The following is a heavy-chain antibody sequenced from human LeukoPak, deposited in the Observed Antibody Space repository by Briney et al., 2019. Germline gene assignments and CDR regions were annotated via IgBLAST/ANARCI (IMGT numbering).Heavy chain of an antibody. D-gene: IGHD6-6*01. V-gene: IGHV3-21*01. CDR3: ASAPSIAALFDY. J-gene: IGHJ4*02. CDR2: ISSSSSYI. Sequence: PGGSLRLSCAPSRFTFSSYSMNWVRQAPGKGLEWVSSISSSSSYIYYADSVKGRFTISRDNAKNSLYLQMNSLRAEDTAVYCCASAPSIAALFDYWGQGTLVTVSS. CDR1: RFTFSSYS.